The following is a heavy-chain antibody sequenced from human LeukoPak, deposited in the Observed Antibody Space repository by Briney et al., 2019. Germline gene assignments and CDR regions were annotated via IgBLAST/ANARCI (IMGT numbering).Heavy chain of an antibody. CDR2: INPNSGGT. J-gene: IGHJ4*02. V-gene: IGHV1-2*02. CDR3: ARGNLPVVTRFSY. CDR1: GYTFTGYY. D-gene: IGHD4-23*01. Sequence: ASVKVSRKASGYTFTGYYMRWVRQAPGQGLEWMGWINPNSGGTNYAQKFQGRVTMTRDTSISTAYMELSRLRSDDTAVYYCARGNLPVVTRFSYWGQGTLVTVSS.